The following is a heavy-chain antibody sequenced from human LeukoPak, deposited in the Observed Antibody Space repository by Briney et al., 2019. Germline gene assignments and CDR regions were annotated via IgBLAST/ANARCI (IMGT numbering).Heavy chain of an antibody. V-gene: IGHV5-51*01. CDR2: IYPGDSDT. J-gene: IGHJ5*02. D-gene: IGHD3-22*01. Sequence: GESLKISCKGSGYSFTSYWIGWVRQMPGKGLEWMGIIYPGDSDTRYSPSFQGQVTISADKSISTAYLQWSSLKASDTATYYCARTVRYYDSSGYLSNWFDPWGQGTLVTVSS. CDR1: GYSFTSYW. CDR3: ARTVRYYDSSGYLSNWFDP.